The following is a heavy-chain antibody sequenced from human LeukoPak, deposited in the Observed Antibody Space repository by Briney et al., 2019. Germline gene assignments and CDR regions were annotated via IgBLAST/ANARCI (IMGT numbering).Heavy chain of an antibody. D-gene: IGHD3-9*01. CDR3: ASISTGWRYDILTGYDTTPFDY. CDR2: IIPIFGTA. Sequence: ASVKVSCKASGGTFSSYAISWVRQAPGQGLEWMGGIIPIFGTANYAQKFQGRVTITADESTSTAYMELSSLRSEDTAVYYCASISTGWRYDILTGYDTTPFDYWGQGTLVTVSS. CDR1: GGTFSSYA. V-gene: IGHV1-69*13. J-gene: IGHJ4*02.